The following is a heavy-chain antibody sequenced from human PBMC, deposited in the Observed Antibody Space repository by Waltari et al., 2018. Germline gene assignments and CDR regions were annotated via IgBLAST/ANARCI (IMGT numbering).Heavy chain of an antibody. CDR1: GYTFTGYY. CDR2: INPNSGGT. D-gene: IGHD3-10*01. J-gene: IGHJ5*02. V-gene: IGHV1-2*06. Sequence: QVQLVQSGAEVKKPGATVKISCKASGYTFTGYYMHWVRQAPGQGLEWMGRINPNSGGTNYAQKFQGRVTMTSDTSISTAYMELSRLRSDDTAVYYCARGERDMVQGVIITGWFDPWGQGPLVTVSS. CDR3: ARGERDMVQGVIITGWFDP.